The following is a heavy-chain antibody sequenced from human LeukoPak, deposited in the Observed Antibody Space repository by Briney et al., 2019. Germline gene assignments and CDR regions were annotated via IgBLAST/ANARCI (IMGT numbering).Heavy chain of an antibody. Sequence: GGSLRLSCAASGFTFSSYAMHWVRQDPGKGLEWVAVISYDGSNKYYADSVKGRFTISRDNSKNTLYLQMNSLRAEDTAVYYCARDPFDYWGQGTLVTVSS. V-gene: IGHV3-30-3*01. CDR3: ARDPFDY. CDR1: GFTFSSYA. CDR2: ISYDGSNK. J-gene: IGHJ4*02.